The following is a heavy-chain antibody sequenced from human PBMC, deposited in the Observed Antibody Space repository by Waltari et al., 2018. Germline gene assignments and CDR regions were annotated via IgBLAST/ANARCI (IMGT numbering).Heavy chain of an antibody. V-gene: IGHV1-24*01. CDR3: AYILTGYGWGGMDV. CDR1: GYTLTELA. J-gene: IGHJ6*02. D-gene: IGHD3-9*01. CDR2: FYPEDGET. Sequence: QVQLVQSGAEVKKPGASVKVSCKVSGYTLTELAMHWVRQAPGKGLEWMGGFYPEDGETIYAQKFPGRVTMTTDTATDTAYMGLSSLRSEDTAVYYCAYILTGYGWGGMDVWGQGTTVTVSS.